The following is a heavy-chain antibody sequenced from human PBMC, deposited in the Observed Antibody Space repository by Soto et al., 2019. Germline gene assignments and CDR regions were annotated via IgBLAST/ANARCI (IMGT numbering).Heavy chain of an antibody. Sequence: SETLSLTCTVSGGSISSGDYYWSWIRQPPGKGLEWIGYIYYSGSTYYNPSLKSRVTISVDTSKNQFSLKLSSVTAADTAVYYGARRYYDILTGYLNWGQGTLVTAPQ. J-gene: IGHJ4*02. D-gene: IGHD3-9*01. CDR1: GGSISSGDYY. CDR2: IYYSGST. V-gene: IGHV4-30-4*01. CDR3: ARRYYDILTGYLN.